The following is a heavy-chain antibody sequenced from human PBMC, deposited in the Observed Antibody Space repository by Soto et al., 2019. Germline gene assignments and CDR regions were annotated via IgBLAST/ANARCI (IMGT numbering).Heavy chain of an antibody. CDR1: GGTFSSYA. CDR2: IIPIFGTA. D-gene: IGHD3-10*02. CDR3: ARDRAAVVRYGMDF. V-gene: IGHV1-69*13. Sequence: SVKVSCKASGGTFSSYAISWVRQAPGQGLEWRGGIIPIFGTANYAQKYQGRVTITADESTSTAYMELSSLRSEDTAVYYCARDRAAVVRYGMDFWGQGTTVIVSS. J-gene: IGHJ6*02.